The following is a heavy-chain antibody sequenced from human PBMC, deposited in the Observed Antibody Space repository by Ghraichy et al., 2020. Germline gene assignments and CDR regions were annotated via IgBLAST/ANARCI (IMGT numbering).Heavy chain of an antibody. J-gene: IGHJ5*02. Sequence: GGSLRLSCAASGFTFSSYSMNWVRQAPGKGLEWVSSISSSSYIYYADSVKGRFTISRDNAKNSLYLQMNSLRAEDTAVYYCARDRSRRPLLWFRPRADWFDPWGQGTLVTVSS. CDR3: ARDRSRRPLLWFRPRADWFDP. V-gene: IGHV3-21*01. CDR2: ISSSSYI. CDR1: GFTFSSYS. D-gene: IGHD3-10*01.